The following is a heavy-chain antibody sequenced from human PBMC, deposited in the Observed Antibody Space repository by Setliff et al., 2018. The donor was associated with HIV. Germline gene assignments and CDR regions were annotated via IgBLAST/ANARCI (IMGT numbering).Heavy chain of an antibody. V-gene: IGHV1-46*01. CDR1: GYNFTSYY. CDR2: INPSGGTT. D-gene: IGHD3-3*01. Sequence: GASVKVSCKASGYNFTSYYMHWVRQAPGQGLEWMGIINPSGGTTTYAQNFQGRVTMTRDTSISKAYMELSSLTSDDTAVYYCARDESIFGVAISDYWGQGTLVTVSS. J-gene: IGHJ4*02. CDR3: ARDESIFGVAISDY.